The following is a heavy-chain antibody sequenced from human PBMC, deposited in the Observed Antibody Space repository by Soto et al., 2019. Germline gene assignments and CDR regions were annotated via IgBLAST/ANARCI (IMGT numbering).Heavy chain of an antibody. D-gene: IGHD3-22*01. CDR1: GGTFSSST. Sequence: QVQLVQSGAEVKKPGSSVKVSCKASGGTFSSSTISWVRQAPGQGLEWMGRIIPILDISNYAQKFQGRVTITADKSTSTAYMELSSLISDDTAVYYCARKCLYDIVDWGQGTTVTVSS. V-gene: IGHV1-69*02. CDR3: ARKCLYDIVD. J-gene: IGHJ6*02. CDR2: IIPILDIS.